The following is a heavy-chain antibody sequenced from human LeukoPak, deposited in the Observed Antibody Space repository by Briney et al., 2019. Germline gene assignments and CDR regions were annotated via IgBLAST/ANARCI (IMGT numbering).Heavy chain of an antibody. D-gene: IGHD4-17*01. CDR2: INHSGST. J-gene: IGHJ4*02. Sequence: SETLSLTCTVSGGSVSSGSYYWSWIRQPPGKGLEWIGEINHSGSTNYNPSLKSRVTISVDTSKNQFSLKLSSVTAADTAVYYCARLHDDYGDYGGDYWGQGTLVTVSS. V-gene: IGHV4-61*01. CDR1: GGSVSSGSYY. CDR3: ARLHDDYGDYGGDY.